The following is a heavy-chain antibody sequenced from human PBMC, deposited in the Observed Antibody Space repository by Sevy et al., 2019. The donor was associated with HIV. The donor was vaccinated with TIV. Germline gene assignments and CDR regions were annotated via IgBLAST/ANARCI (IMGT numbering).Heavy chain of an antibody. D-gene: IGHD3-22*01. Sequence: SETLSLTCAVSGYSISSGYYWGWIRQPPGKGLEWIGSIYHSGSTYYNPSLKSRVSISVDTSKNQFSLKLSSVTAADTAVYYCARHYFDSSTSRFDYWGQGTLVTVSS. CDR3: ARHYFDSSTSRFDY. CDR2: IYHSGST. CDR1: GYSISSGYY. V-gene: IGHV4-38-2*01. J-gene: IGHJ4*02.